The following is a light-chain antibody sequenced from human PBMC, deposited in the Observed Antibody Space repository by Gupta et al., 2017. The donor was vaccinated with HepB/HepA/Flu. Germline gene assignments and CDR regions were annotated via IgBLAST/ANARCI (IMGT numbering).Light chain of an antibody. J-gene: IGKJ4*01. CDR1: QSVAIN. Sequence: EIVMTQSPATLSVSPGERATLSCRASQSVAINLAWYQQKPGQAPRLLIYGASTRATGIPGRFSGSGSGTEFTLTISSLQSEDFAVYYCQQCNNWPLTFGGGTTVEIK. V-gene: IGKV3-15*01. CDR3: QQCNNWPLT. CDR2: GAS.